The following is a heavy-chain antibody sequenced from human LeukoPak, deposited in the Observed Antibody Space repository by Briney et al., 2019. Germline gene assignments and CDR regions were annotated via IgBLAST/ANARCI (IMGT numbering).Heavy chain of an antibody. CDR1: GFSFSSYS. J-gene: IGHJ5*02. V-gene: IGHV3-48*01. CDR3: ARPRVGATGWFDP. D-gene: IGHD1-26*01. CDR2: ISSSSSTI. Sequence: GGSLRLSCAASGFSFSSYSMNWVRQAPGKGLEWVSYISSSSSTICYADSVKGRFTISRDNAKNSLYLQMNSLRAADTAVYYCARPRVGATGWFDPWGQGTLVTVSS.